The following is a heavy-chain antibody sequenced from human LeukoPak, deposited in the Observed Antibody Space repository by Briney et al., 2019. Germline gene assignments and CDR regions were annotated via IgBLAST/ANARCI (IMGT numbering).Heavy chain of an antibody. CDR3: TTDFYDSSGYALDY. Sequence: GESLRLSCAASGFTFSNAWMSWVRQAPGKGLEWVGRIKSKTDGGTTDYAAPVKGRFTISRDDSKNTLYLQMNSLKTEDTAVYYCTTDFYDSSGYALDYWGQGTLVTVSS. CDR2: IKSKTDGGTT. D-gene: IGHD3-22*01. V-gene: IGHV3-15*01. J-gene: IGHJ4*02. CDR1: GFTFSNAW.